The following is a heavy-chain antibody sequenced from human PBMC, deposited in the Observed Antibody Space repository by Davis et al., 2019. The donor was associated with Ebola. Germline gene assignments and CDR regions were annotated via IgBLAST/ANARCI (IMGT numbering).Heavy chain of an antibody. CDR3: ARDPLGYCSSTSRHIGPNWFDP. D-gene: IGHD2-2*02. J-gene: IGHJ5*02. CDR2: IIPMLGVA. CDR1: GYTFTSYY. Sequence: AASVKVSCKASGYTFTSYYMHWVRQAPGQGLEWMGRIIPMLGVANYAQKFQGRVTITADKSTSTAYMELSSLRSEDTAVYYCARDPLGYCSSTSRHIGPNWFDPWGQGTLVTGPS. V-gene: IGHV1-69*04.